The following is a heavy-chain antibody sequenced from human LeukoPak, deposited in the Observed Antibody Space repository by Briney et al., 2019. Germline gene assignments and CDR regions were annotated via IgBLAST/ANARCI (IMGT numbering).Heavy chain of an antibody. J-gene: IGHJ5*02. Sequence: ASVKVSCKASGYTFTSYAMNWVRQAPGQGLEWMGWINTNTGNPTYAQGFTGRFVFSLDTSVSTAYLQISSLKAEDTAVYYCAREVRIAAAEFATNWFDPWGQGTLVTVSS. CDR3: AREVRIAAAEFATNWFDP. CDR1: GYTFTSYA. CDR2: INTNTGNP. V-gene: IGHV7-4-1*02. D-gene: IGHD6-13*01.